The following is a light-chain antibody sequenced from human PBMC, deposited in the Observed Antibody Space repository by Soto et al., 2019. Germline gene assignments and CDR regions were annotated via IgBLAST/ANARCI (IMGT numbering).Light chain of an antibody. CDR1: SSNIGAGFD. V-gene: IGLV1-40*01. J-gene: IGLJ2*01. CDR2: YND. CDR3: QSFDTSLSGSI. Sequence: QTVVTQPPSVSGAPGQRVTISCTGSSSNIGAGFDVHWYQHLPGTAPKLLIYYNDNRPSGVPDRFSASTSGTSASLAITGLQAEDAADYYCQSFDTSLSGSIFGGGTKLTVL.